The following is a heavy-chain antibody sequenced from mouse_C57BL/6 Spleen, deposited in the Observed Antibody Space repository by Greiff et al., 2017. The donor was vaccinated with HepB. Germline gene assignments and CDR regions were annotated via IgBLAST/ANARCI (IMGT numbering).Heavy chain of an antibody. CDR3: ARDQGNYYFDY. D-gene: IGHD2-1*01. CDR2: INYDGSST. J-gene: IGHJ2*01. Sequence: EVKLMESEGGLVQPGSSMKLSCTASGFTFSDYYMAWVRQVPEKGLEWVAYINYDGSSTYYLDSLKSRFIISRDNAKNILYLQMSSLKSEDTATYYCARDQGNYYFDYWGQGTTLTVSS. CDR1: GFTFSDYY. V-gene: IGHV5-16*01.